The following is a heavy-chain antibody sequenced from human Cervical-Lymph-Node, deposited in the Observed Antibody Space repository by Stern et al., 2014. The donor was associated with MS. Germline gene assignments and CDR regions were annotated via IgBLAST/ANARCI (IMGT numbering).Heavy chain of an antibody. CDR1: GGNFSTSS. V-gene: IGHV1-69*01. J-gene: IGHJ5*02. CDR3: TGTSAASELDL. CDR2: IIPFSGAA. Sequence: VQLVESGDEMKKPGSSVRVSCKTSGGNFSTSSVGWVRQAPGQGLEWVGGIIPFSGAADYTQKFKGRVTINADESTSTAYMELRSLTYADTAMYFCTGTSAASELDLWGQGTQVIVSS. D-gene: IGHD1-7*01.